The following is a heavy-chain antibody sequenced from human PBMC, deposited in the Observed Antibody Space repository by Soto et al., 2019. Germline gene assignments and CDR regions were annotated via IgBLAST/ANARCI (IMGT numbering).Heavy chain of an antibody. J-gene: IGHJ5*02. D-gene: IGHD3-16*01. V-gene: IGHV4-59*01. CDR2: MYYNGNI. CDR3: ASGGNWFDP. Sequence: SETLSLTCNVSGGSISNYYWTWVRQSPEKGLEWIGYMYYNGNINYNPPLKSRVTISIDTSKNQFSLTLKSVTAADTAVYYCASGGNWFDPWGQGVLVTVSS. CDR1: GGSISNYY.